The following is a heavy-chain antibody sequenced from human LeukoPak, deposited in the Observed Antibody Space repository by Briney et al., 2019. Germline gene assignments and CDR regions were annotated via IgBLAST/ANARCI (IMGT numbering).Heavy chain of an antibody. J-gene: IGHJ4*01. CDR2: INSDGSTT. CDR3: ARDFDYGGGL. CDR1: GFALSTYW. D-gene: IGHD4-23*01. Sequence: PGGSLRLSCAASGFALSTYWMHWVRQAPAKGLMWVSHINSDGSTTNYADSVKGRFTISRDNAKNTVYLQMNSLRADDTAVYYCARDFDYGGGLWGQGALVTVSS. V-gene: IGHV3-74*01.